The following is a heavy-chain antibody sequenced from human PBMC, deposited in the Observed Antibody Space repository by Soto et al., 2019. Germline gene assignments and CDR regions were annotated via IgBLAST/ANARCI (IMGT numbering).Heavy chain of an antibody. CDR2: IIPIFGTA. Sequence: QVQLVQSGAEVKKPGSSVKVSCKASGGTFSSYAISWVRQAPGQGLEWMGGIIPIFGTANYAQKFQGRVTITADESTSTAYMELSSLRSEDTAVYYCASGPAYCGGDCFIRWYFDLWGRGTLVTVSS. V-gene: IGHV1-69*01. CDR3: ASGPAYCGGDCFIRWYFDL. D-gene: IGHD2-21*02. CDR1: GGTFSSYA. J-gene: IGHJ2*01.